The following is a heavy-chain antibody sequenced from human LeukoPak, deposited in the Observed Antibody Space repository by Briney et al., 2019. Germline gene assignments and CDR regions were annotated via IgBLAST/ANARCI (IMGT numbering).Heavy chain of an antibody. CDR3: TTDRFEWPPAAIKLGGYYFDY. CDR1: GFTFSNAW. J-gene: IGHJ4*02. Sequence: GGSLRLSCAASGFTFSNAWMSWVRQAPGKGLEWVGRIKTKTDGGTTDYAAPVTGTFTISRDDSTNTLYLQMNSLKTEDTAVYYCTTDRFEWPPAAIKLGGYYFDYWGQGTLVTVSS. CDR2: IKTKTDGGTT. V-gene: IGHV3-15*01. D-gene: IGHD2-2*02.